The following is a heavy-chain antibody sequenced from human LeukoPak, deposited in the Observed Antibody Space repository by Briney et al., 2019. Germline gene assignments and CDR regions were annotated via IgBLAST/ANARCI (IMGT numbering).Heavy chain of an antibody. CDR1: GFIFSGYA. CDR3: ALNRGSGWYFHY. J-gene: IGHJ4*02. V-gene: IGHV3-30*04. Sequence: GRSLRLSCAASGFIFSGYAMHWVRQAPGKGLEWVAVISHDGSNKYADSVKGRFTISRDNSKNTLYLQMNSLRAEDTAVYYCALNRGSGWYFHYWGQGTLVTVSS. CDR2: ISHDGSNK. D-gene: IGHD6-19*01.